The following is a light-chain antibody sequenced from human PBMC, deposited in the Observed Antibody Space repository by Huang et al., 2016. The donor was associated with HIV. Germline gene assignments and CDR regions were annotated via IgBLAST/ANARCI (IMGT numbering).Light chain of an antibody. CDR1: QSVSSN. Sequence: EIVMTQSPATLSVSPGDRATLSCRASQSVSSNLAWYQQKPGQAPGLLIYGASTRATGIPARFSGSGSGTEFTLTISSLQSEDFAVYYCQQYNNWPPATFGPGTKVDIK. J-gene: IGKJ3*01. CDR3: QQYNNWPPAT. CDR2: GAS. V-gene: IGKV3-15*01.